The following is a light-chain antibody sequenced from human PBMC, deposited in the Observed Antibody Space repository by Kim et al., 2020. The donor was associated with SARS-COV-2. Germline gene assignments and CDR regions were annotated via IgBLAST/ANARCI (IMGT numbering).Light chain of an antibody. J-gene: IGLJ1*01. CDR3: QSYDNSLSGYV. CDR1: SANSGAGYE. CDR2: GDI. V-gene: IGLV1-40*01. Sequence: QGVTTAYTGISANSGAGYEIHWYQRLPGTAPKLPIYGDINRPSGGPYRFSGSKSGTSASLAITGLQTEEEADYYCQSYDNSLSGYVFGSGTKVTVL.